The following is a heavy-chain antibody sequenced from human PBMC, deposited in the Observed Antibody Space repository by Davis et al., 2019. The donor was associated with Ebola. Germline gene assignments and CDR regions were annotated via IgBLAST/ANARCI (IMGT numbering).Heavy chain of an antibody. CDR1: GFTFSNAW. CDR3: TTMGYGYDFDY. D-gene: IGHD5-12*01. CDR2: IKSKTDGGTT. V-gene: IGHV3-15*01. Sequence: GESLKISCAASGFTFSNAWMSWVRQAPGKGLEWVGRIKSKTDGGTTDYAAPVKGRFTISRDDSKNTLYLQMNSLKTEDTAVYYCTTMGYGYDFDYWGQGTLVTVSS. J-gene: IGHJ4*02.